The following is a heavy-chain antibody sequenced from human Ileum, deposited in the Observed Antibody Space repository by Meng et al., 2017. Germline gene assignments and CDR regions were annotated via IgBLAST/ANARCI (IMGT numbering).Heavy chain of an antibody. J-gene: IGHJ4*02. CDR3: ARRAHYGDPPR. CDR1: SGSFTNDNYY. CDR2: IYYGGST. Sequence: QLRLQESGPGLVKPSETLSLTCSVSSGSFTNDNYYWAWIRRPPGKGLGWIGSIYYGGSTYYNPSLKSRVTISVDTSTNQFSLKLISVTAADTAVYYCARRAHYGDPPRWGQGTLVTVSS. D-gene: IGHD4-17*01. V-gene: IGHV4-39*01.